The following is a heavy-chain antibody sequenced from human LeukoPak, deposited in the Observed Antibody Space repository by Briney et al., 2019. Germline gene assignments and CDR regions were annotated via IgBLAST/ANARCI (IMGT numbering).Heavy chain of an antibody. CDR3: ARETVVVPAATRTYYFDY. Sequence: GGSLRLSCAASGFTFSSYSMNWVRQAPGKGLEWVSSISSSSSYIYYADSVKGRFTISRDNAKNSLYLQMNSLRAEDTAVYYCARETVVVPAATRTYYFDYWGQGTLVTVSS. D-gene: IGHD2-2*01. J-gene: IGHJ4*02. V-gene: IGHV3-21*01. CDR2: ISSSSSYI. CDR1: GFTFSSYS.